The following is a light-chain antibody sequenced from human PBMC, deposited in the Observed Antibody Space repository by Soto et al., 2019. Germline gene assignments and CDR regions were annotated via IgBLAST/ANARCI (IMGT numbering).Light chain of an antibody. Sequence: EIVMTQSPATLSVSPGERATLSCRASQSVSRNLAWYQQKPGQAPRLLIYGASTRATGIPARFSGSGSGTEFTLTISSLQSEDFAVYYCQQYNNWPPWRFGQGTKVEIK. V-gene: IGKV3-15*01. CDR1: QSVSRN. J-gene: IGKJ1*01. CDR3: QQYNNWPPWR. CDR2: GAS.